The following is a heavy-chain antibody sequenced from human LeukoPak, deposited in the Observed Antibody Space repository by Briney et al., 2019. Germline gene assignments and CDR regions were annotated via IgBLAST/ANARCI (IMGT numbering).Heavy chain of an antibody. CDR3: ARSGSSSSHY. J-gene: IGHJ4*02. CDR1: GGTFSNYV. V-gene: IGHV1-69*13. CDR2: SIPLFNTS. D-gene: IGHD6-6*01. Sequence: ASVKVSCKASGGTFSNYVITWVRQAPGQGLEWMGGSIPLFNTSNHAQKLQGRVTISADESTTTAYMELTSLTSDGTAVYYGARSGSSSSHYWGQGTLVIVSS.